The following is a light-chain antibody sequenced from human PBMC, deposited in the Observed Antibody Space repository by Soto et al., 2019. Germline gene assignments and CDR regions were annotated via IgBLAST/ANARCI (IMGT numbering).Light chain of an antibody. CDR2: EVT. CDR3: SSYGGNNYVL. J-gene: IGLJ3*02. CDR1: SSDVGAYIY. V-gene: IGLV2-14*01. Sequence: QSALTQPASVSGSPGQSITISCTGTSSDVGAYIYVSWYQHHPGKAPKVMIYEVTNRPSGVSDRFSGSKSGNTASLTISGLQAEDEADYYCSSYGGNNYVLFGGGTKLTVL.